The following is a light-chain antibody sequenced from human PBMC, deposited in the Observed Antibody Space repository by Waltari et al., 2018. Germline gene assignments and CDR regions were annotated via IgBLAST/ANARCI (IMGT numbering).Light chain of an antibody. Sequence: IQMTQSPSTLSASVGARVTITCRASHTITNWLAWYQQKPGKAPNVVIYDASTLESGVPSRVSGSGSGTEFTLTINSLQPDDFATYYCQHYNSFSHIYTFGQGTKLEI. V-gene: IGKV1-5*01. J-gene: IGKJ2*01. CDR3: QHYNSFSHIYT. CDR1: HTITNW. CDR2: DAS.